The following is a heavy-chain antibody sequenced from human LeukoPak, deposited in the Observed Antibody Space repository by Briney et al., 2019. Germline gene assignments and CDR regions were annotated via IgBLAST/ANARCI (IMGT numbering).Heavy chain of an antibody. V-gene: IGHV3-23*01. Sequence: GGSLRLSCAASGFTFTNYAMSWVRQAPGKGLEWVSAISSSGVSTYYANSVKGRFTISRDNSKNTLYLQMNSLRAEDTAVYSCTREYYDTTLGAFDIWGQGTMVTVSS. CDR2: ISSSGVST. J-gene: IGHJ3*02. CDR1: GFTFTNYA. D-gene: IGHD3-16*01. CDR3: TREYYDTTLGAFDI.